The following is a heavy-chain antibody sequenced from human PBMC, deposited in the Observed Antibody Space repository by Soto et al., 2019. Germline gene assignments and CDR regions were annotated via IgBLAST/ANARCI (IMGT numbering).Heavy chain of an antibody. CDR2: INPNSGGT. CDR1: GYTFTGYY. CDR3: ARVVAYGMEISRWFDP. D-gene: IGHD1-1*01. V-gene: IGHV1-2*02. Sequence: ASVKVSCKASGYTFTGYYMHWVRQAPGQGLEWMGWINPNSGGTNYAQKFQGRVTMTRDTSISTAYMELSRLRSDDTAVYYCARVVAYGMEISRWFDPWGQGTLVTLSS. J-gene: IGHJ5*02.